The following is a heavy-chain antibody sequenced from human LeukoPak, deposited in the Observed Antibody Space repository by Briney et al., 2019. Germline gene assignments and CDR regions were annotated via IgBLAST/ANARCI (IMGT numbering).Heavy chain of an antibody. V-gene: IGHV3-48*04. Sequence: PGGSLRLSCAASGLTFSSYSMNWVRQAPGKGLEWVSYISSSGGTIYYADSVKGRFTISRDNAKNSLYLQMNSLRAEDTAVYYCARDLSYCTITSCSYYYYGMDVWGRGTTVTVSS. CDR3: ARDLSYCTITSCSYYYYGMDV. CDR1: GLTFSSYS. CDR2: ISSSGGTI. D-gene: IGHD2-2*01. J-gene: IGHJ6*02.